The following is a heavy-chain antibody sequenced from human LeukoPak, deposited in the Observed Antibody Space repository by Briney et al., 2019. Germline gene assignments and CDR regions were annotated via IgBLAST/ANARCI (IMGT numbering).Heavy chain of an antibody. CDR2: IYYSGST. CDR1: GGSISRGGYY. J-gene: IGHJ3*02. V-gene: IGHV4-31*03. Sequence: PSQTLSLTCTVSGGSISRGGYYWSWIRQHPGKGLEWIGYIYYSGSTYYNPSLKSRVTISVDTSKNQFSLKLSSVTAADPTVYYCAREISRGDAFDIWGQGTMVTVSS. CDR3: AREISRGDAFDI.